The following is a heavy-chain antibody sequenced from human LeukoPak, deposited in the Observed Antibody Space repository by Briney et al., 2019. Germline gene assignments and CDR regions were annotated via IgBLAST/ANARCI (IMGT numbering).Heavy chain of an antibody. V-gene: IGHV3-11*04. J-gene: IGHJ4*02. Sequence: VGSLRLSSAPSGFTFSDYYMSWIRQAPRKRLEWGSYIRSSGSTIYSADSVKGRFTISRDNAKNSLYLQMNSLRAEDTAMYHCARVDCSSTSCYEFDYWGQGTLVTVSS. CDR3: ARVDCSSTSCYEFDY. CDR1: GFTFSDYY. CDR2: IRSSGSTI. D-gene: IGHD2-2*01.